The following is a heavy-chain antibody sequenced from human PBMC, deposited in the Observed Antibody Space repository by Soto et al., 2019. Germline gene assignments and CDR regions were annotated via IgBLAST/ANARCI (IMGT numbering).Heavy chain of an antibody. Sequence: SETLSLTCTVSGGSISSYYWSWIRQPPGKGLEWIGNIYYSGSTNYNPSLKSRVTISVDTSKNQFSLKLSSVTAADTAVYYCARVWLNNYYYYGMDVWGQGTTVTVSS. J-gene: IGHJ6*02. CDR1: GGSISSYY. D-gene: IGHD6-19*01. CDR2: IYYSGST. CDR3: ARVWLNNYYYYGMDV. V-gene: IGHV4-59*08.